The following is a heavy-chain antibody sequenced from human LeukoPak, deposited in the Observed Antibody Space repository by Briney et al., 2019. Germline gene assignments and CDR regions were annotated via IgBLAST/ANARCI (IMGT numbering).Heavy chain of an antibody. CDR2: IREDGSEK. Sequence: PGGSLRLSCTTSAFSFSDYWMSWVRQTPGKGLEWVANIREDGSEKYYVDSVKGRFTISRDNSKNTLYLQMNSLRAEDTAVYYCAKDRRKMEEAYQRDFFGYWGQGTLVTVSS. V-gene: IGHV3-7*03. D-gene: IGHD2-2*01. CDR3: AKDRRKMEEAYQRDFFGY. CDR1: AFSFSDYW. J-gene: IGHJ4*02.